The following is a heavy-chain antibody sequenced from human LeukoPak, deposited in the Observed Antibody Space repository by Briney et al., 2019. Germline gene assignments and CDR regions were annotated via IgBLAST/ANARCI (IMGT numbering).Heavy chain of an antibody. D-gene: IGHD6-13*01. V-gene: IGHV4-30-2*01. Sequence: SETLSLTCAVSGGSISSGDYSWSWIRQPPGKGLEWIGYIYHSGSTYYNPSLKSRVTISVDRSKNQFSLKLSSVTAADTAVYYCARVVGYSSSWYGYYYYYGMDVWGQGTTVTVSS. CDR2: IYHSGST. CDR1: GGSISSGDYS. J-gene: IGHJ6*02. CDR3: ARVVGYSSSWYGYYYYYGMDV.